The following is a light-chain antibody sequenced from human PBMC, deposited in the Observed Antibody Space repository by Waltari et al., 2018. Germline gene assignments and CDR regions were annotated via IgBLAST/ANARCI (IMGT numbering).Light chain of an antibody. CDR3: CSYAGSAIWV. V-gene: IGLV2-23*01. CDR1: SSDVGGYNL. CDR2: GDN. Sequence: QSALTQPASVSGSPGQSTTIPCTGTSSDVGGYNLVSWYQQHPGKAPKLMICGDNKRPSGVSNRFSGSKSGNTASLTISGLQAEDEADYYCCSYAGSAIWVFGGGTKLTVL. J-gene: IGLJ3*02.